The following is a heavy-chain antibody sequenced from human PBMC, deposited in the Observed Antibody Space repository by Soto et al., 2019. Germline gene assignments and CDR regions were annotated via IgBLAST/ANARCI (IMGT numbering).Heavy chain of an antibody. V-gene: IGHV4-59*01. D-gene: IGHD3-10*01. J-gene: IGHJ4*02. CDR2: IYYSGST. CDR1: GGSISSYY. Sequence: SETLSLTCTVSGGSISSYYWSWIRQPPGKGLEWIGYIYYSGSTNYNPSLKSRVTISVDTSKNQFSLKLSSVTAADTAVYYCARDSYYYGSGSYGGFDYWGKGTMVTVS. CDR3: ARDSYYYGSGSYGGFDY.